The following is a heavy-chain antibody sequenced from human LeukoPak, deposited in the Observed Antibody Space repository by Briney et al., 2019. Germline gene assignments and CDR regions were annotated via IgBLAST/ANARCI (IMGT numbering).Heavy chain of an antibody. Sequence: GGSLRLSCAASGFTFDDYAMHWVRQAPGKGLEWVSGISWNSGSIGYADSVKGRFTISRDNAKNSLYLQMNSLRAEDTALYYCAKAPRYRADGAFDIWGQGTMVTVSS. CDR3: AKAPRYRADGAFDI. CDR1: GFTFDDYA. CDR2: ISWNSGSI. D-gene: IGHD1-26*01. J-gene: IGHJ3*02. V-gene: IGHV3-9*01.